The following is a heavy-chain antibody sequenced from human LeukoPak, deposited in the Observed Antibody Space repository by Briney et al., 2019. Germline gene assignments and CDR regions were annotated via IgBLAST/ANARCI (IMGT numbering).Heavy chain of an antibody. D-gene: IGHD6-13*01. Sequence: PGGSLRLSCAASGFTFSNYWVHWVRQGPGEGLVWVSRINSDGSSRNYADSVKGRFTISRDNAKNTLYLQMNSLRAEDTAVYYCASASSHRIAAGGDYWGQGILVTVSS. CDR1: GFTFSNYW. J-gene: IGHJ4*02. V-gene: IGHV3-74*01. CDR3: ASASSHRIAAGGDY. CDR2: INSDGSSR.